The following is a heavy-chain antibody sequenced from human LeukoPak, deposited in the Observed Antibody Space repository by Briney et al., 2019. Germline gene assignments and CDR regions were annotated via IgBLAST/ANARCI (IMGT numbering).Heavy chain of an antibody. D-gene: IGHD1-1*01. Sequence: PGGSLRLSCAASGFTLRPYAMHWVRQAPGKGLEYVASISGDGGTISYPDSVKGRFAISRDNSKNTVYLQMGRLRTEDMGVYYCARMATGAAGGALGVWGQGTTVIVS. CDR1: GFTLRPYA. CDR2: ISGDGGTI. CDR3: ARMATGAAGGALGV. J-gene: IGHJ6*02. V-gene: IGHV3-64*02.